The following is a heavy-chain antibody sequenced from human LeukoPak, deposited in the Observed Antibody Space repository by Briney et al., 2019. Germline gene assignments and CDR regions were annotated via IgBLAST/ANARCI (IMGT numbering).Heavy chain of an antibody. Sequence: SGPALVKPTQTLTLTCTFSGFSLNTGGMCVSWIRQPPGKALEWLARIDWDDDKYYSTSLKTRLTISKDTSKNQVVLTMTSMDPVDTATYYCARISHYDTTGGKIDYWGQGTLVTVSS. CDR3: ARISHYDTTGGKIDY. J-gene: IGHJ4*02. CDR2: IDWDDDK. CDR1: GFSLNTGGMC. D-gene: IGHD3-22*01. V-gene: IGHV2-70*11.